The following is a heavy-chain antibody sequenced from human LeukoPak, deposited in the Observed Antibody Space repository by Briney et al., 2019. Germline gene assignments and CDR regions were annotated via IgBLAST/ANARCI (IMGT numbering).Heavy chain of an antibody. Sequence: ASVKVSCKASGYNFSSYGISWVRQAPGQGLEWIAWINPYNGDTNYVQTLQGRLTITRDTSTSTAYLDLRSLRSDDTAVYYCAKDWGTGLPFDYWGQGTLVTVSS. CDR3: AKDWGTGLPFDY. V-gene: IGHV1-18*01. J-gene: IGHJ4*02. CDR1: GYNFSSYG. D-gene: IGHD7-27*01. CDR2: INPYNGDT.